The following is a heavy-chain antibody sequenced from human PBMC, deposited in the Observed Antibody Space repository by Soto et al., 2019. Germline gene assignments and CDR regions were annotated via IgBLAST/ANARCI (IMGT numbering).Heavy chain of an antibody. CDR1: GFTFSSYW. D-gene: IGHD4-17*01. Sequence: EVLLVESGGGLVQPGGSLRLSCAASGFTFSSYWMSWVRQAPGKGLEWVANIKQDVSEKGYVDSVKGRFTISRDNAKNSLSLQMNRLRVDDTAVYYCARDRWAPDYRGEWFYFCMDVWGQGTTVTVSS. V-gene: IGHV3-7*01. J-gene: IGHJ6*02. CDR3: ARDRWAPDYRGEWFYFCMDV. CDR2: IKQDVSEK.